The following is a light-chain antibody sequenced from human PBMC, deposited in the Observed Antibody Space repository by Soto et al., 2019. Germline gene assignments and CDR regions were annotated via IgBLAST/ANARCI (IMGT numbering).Light chain of an antibody. CDR2: KAS. J-gene: IGKJ1*01. CDR3: QQYNSYPWT. Sequence: DIQMTQSPSTRSASVGDRVTITGRASQSISNWLAWYQQKPGKDPKLLIYKASSLESGVPSRFSGSGSGTEVTLTISSLQPDDFATYYCQQYNSYPWTFGQGTKVEIK. V-gene: IGKV1-5*03. CDR1: QSISNW.